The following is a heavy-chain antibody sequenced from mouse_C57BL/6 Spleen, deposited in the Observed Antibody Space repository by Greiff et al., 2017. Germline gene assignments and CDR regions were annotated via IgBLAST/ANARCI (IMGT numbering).Heavy chain of an antibody. CDR2: IYPGVGDT. Sequence: QVQLQQSGPELVKPGASGRISCKASGYAFGSSWMNWVKQRPGKGLEGIGRIYPGVGDTNSNGKFKGKATLTADKSPSTAYMQLRSLTSEDSAVYFCAIGTTVVAMKNWYVDVGGTATTVTVPS. D-gene: IGHD1-1*01. CDR1: GYAFGSSW. V-gene: IGHV1-82*01. CDR3: AIGTTVVAMKNWYVDV. J-gene: IGHJ1*03.